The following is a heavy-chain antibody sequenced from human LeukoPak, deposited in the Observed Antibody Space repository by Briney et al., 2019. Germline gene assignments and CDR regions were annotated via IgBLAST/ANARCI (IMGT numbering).Heavy chain of an antibody. CDR3: ARDKDIVVVVAATGFDP. CDR2: ISSSSSYI. D-gene: IGHD2-15*01. CDR1: GFTFSSYS. J-gene: IGHJ5*02. V-gene: IGHV3-21*01. Sequence: GGSLRLSCAASGFTFSSYSMNWVRQAPGKGLEGVSSISSSSSYIYYADSVKGRFTISRDNAKNSLYLQMNSLRAEDTAVYYCARDKDIVVVVAATGFDPWGQGTLVTVSS.